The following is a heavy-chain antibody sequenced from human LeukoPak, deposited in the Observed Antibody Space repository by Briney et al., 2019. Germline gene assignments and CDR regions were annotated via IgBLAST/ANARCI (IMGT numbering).Heavy chain of an antibody. CDR1: GGSISSGSYY. V-gene: IGHV4-61*02. J-gene: IGHJ4*02. Sequence: ASETLSLTCTVSGGSISSGSYYWSWIRQPAGKGLEWIGRIYTSGSTNYNPSLKSRVTISVDTSKNQFSLKLSSVTAADTAVYYCARGKSNWNDVSFDYWGQGTLVTVSS. CDR3: ARGKSNWNDVSFDY. CDR2: IYTSGST. D-gene: IGHD1-1*01.